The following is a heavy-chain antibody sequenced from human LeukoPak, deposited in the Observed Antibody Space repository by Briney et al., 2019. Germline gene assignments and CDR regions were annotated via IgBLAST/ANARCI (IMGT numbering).Heavy chain of an antibody. CDR1: GGSISSGGYY. Sequence: SQTLSLTCTVSGGSISSGGYYWSWIRQHPGKGLEWIGYIYYSGSTNYNPSLKSRVTISVDTSKNQFSLKLSSVTAADTAVYYCARDRSGDYGGFDYWGQGTLVTVSS. CDR2: IYYSGST. V-gene: IGHV4-61*08. D-gene: IGHD4-17*01. J-gene: IGHJ4*02. CDR3: ARDRSGDYGGFDY.